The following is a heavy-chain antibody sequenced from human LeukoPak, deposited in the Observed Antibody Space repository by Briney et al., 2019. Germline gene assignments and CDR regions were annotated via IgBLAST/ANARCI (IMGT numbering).Heavy chain of an antibody. CDR3: ASSYMGMTTINFDS. CDR2: IYYTGST. J-gene: IGHJ4*02. D-gene: IGHD3-9*01. CDR1: GGSMFSYY. Sequence: SETLSLTCSVSGGSMFSYYWSWIRQPPGKGLEWVGYIYYTGSTNYNPSLKSRVTISLDTSKKQFSLKLSSVTAADTAVYYCASSYMGMTTINFDSCGQGTLVTVSS. V-gene: IGHV4-59*01.